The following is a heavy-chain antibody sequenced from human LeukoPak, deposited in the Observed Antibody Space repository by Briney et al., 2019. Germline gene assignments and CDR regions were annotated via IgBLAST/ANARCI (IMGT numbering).Heavy chain of an antibody. CDR2: IKQDGSEK. CDR1: GFIFSSYW. J-gene: IGHJ4*02. Sequence: GGSLRLSCAASGFIFSSYWMSWVRQAPGKGLEWVANIKQDGSEKYYVDSVKGRFTISRDNAKNSLYLQMNSLRAEDTAVYYCARMMAITMIVVVTPFDYWGQGTLVTVSS. V-gene: IGHV3-7*01. D-gene: IGHD3-22*01. CDR3: ARMMAITMIVVVTPFDY.